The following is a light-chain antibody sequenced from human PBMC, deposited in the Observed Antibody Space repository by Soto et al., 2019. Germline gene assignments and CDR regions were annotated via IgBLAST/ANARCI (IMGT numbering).Light chain of an antibody. J-gene: IGKJ4*01. CDR3: MQALETPLT. Sequence: DVLTTQSRLALPFSPGEPSSISFWSSQGLLHSNGYNDLDWYLQKPGQSPQLLIYLGSYRASGVPDRFSASGSGTDFTLNITRVEAADVGVYYCMQALETPLTFGGGTKVDIK. V-gene: IGKV2-28*01. CDR1: QGLLHSNGYND. CDR2: LGS.